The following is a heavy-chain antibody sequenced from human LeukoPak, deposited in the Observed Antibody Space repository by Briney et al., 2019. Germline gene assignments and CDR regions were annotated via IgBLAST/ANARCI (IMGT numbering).Heavy chain of an antibody. CDR2: INPNSGGT. CDR3: ARVVRLRLGELSLPGYFQH. D-gene: IGHD3-16*02. J-gene: IGHJ1*01. Sequence: ASVKVSCKASGYTFTGYYIHWVRQAPGQGLEWMGWINPNSGGTNYAQKFQGRVTMTRDTSISTAYMELSRLRSDDTAVYYCARVVRLRLGELSLPGYFQHWGQGTLVTVSS. CDR1: GYTFTGYY. V-gene: IGHV1-2*02.